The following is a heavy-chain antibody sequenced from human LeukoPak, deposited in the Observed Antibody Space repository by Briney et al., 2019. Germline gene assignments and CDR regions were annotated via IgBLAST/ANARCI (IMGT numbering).Heavy chain of an antibody. J-gene: IGHJ4*02. CDR2: ISYTGTYI. CDR3: VRDRGTYRPIDY. Sequence: SGGSVRLSCAASGFTFSSYAMNWVRQAPGKGLEWVSSISYTGTYIYYADSVKGRFTISRDNAQNSLYLQMNSLRAEDTAIYYCVRDRGTYRPIDYWGQGTLVTVSS. V-gene: IGHV3-21*04. D-gene: IGHD1-26*01. CDR1: GFTFSSYA.